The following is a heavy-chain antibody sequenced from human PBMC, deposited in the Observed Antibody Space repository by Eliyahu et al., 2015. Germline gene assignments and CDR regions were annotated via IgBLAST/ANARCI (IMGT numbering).Heavy chain of an antibody. CDR2: IYSGGST. J-gene: IGHJ4*02. CDR1: GFIVSNNF. V-gene: IGHV3-53*01. CDR3: ARDPGRYYFDY. Sequence: EVQLVESGGGLIQPGGSLRXSCXAXGFIVSNNFMXWVRQAPGKGLGWVSVIYSGGSTYYADSVKGRFTISRDNSKNTLYLQMNSLTAEDTAVYYCARDPGRYYFDYWGQGTLVIVSS. D-gene: IGHD1-26*01.